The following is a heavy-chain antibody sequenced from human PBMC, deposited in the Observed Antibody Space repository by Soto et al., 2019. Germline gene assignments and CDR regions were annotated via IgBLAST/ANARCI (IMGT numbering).Heavy chain of an antibody. D-gene: IGHD5-18*01. CDR3: ARGTGYSYGSTYYFDY. CDR1: GYTFTGYY. Sequence: GASVKVSFKASGYTFTGYYMHWVRQAPGQGLEWMGWINPNSGGTNYAQKFQGRVTMTRDTSISTAYMELSRLRSDDTAVYYCARGTGYSYGSTYYFDYWGQGTLVTVSS. J-gene: IGHJ4*02. CDR2: INPNSGGT. V-gene: IGHV1-2*02.